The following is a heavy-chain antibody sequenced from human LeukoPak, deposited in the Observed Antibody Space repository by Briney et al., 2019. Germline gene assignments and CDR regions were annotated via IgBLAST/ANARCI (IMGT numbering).Heavy chain of an antibody. CDR1: GGTFSSYA. CDR3: ARDSDYYDSSGYYQRGEYFQH. Sequence: EASVKVSCKASGGTFSSYAISLVRQAPGQGLEWMGGIIPIFGTANYAQKFQGRVTITTDESTSTAYMELSSLRSEDTAVYYCARDSDYYDSSGYYQRGEYFQHWGQGTLVTVSS. D-gene: IGHD3-22*01. J-gene: IGHJ1*01. CDR2: IIPIFGTA. V-gene: IGHV1-69*05.